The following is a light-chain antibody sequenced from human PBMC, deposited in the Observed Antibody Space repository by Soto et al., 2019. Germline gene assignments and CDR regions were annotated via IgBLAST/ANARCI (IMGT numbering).Light chain of an antibody. CDR1: QGISSY. V-gene: IGKV1-9*01. J-gene: IGKJ5*01. CDR2: ASS. CDR3: QQLNTFPVT. Sequence: DIQLTQSPSFLSASIGDRVTITCRASQGISSYLAWYQQTPGRAPKLLIYASSTLQSGVPSRFSGSGSGTEFTLTISSLQPDDFATYYCQQLNTFPVTVGQGTRLEIK.